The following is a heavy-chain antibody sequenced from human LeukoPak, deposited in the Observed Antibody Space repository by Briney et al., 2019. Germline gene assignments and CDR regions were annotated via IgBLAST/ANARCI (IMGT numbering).Heavy chain of an antibody. CDR3: ARGAAAGQDY. V-gene: IGHV3-21*01. J-gene: IGHJ4*02. D-gene: IGHD6-13*01. Sequence: PGGSLRLSCAASGFTFSSYSMNWVREAPGKGLEWVSSISSSSSYIYYADSVKGRFTISRDNAKNSLYLQMNSLRAEDTAVYYCARGAAAGQDYWGQGTLVTVSS. CDR1: GFTFSSYS. CDR2: ISSSSSYI.